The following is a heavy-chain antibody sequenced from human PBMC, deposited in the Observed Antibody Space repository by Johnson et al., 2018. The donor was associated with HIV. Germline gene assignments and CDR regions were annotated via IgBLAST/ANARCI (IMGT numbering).Heavy chain of an antibody. D-gene: IGHD6-13*01. V-gene: IGHV3-33*08. CDR3: ARDLTRQQLALSAFDI. Sequence: QVQLVESGGGVVQPGRSLRLSCAASGFTFSSYGMHWVRQAPGKGLEWVAFIRYDGINKYYENSVKCRFPISRDNSKNTLYLQMNSRRVEDTAVYYCARDLTRQQLALSAFDIWGQGTMVTVSS. J-gene: IGHJ3*02. CDR2: IRYDGINK. CDR1: GFTFSSYG.